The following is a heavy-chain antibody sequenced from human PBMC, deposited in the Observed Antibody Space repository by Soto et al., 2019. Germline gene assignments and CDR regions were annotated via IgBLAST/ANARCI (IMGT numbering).Heavy chain of an antibody. Sequence: QVQLVQSGAEVKKPGSSVKVSCKASRGTFSSYAISWVRQAPGQGLEWMGGIIPIFGTANYAQKFQGRVTITADESTSTAYMELSSLRSEDTAVYYCAREINWNDHYYYYGMDVWGQGTTVTVSS. J-gene: IGHJ6*02. D-gene: IGHD1-20*01. CDR1: RGTFSSYA. CDR3: AREINWNDHYYYYGMDV. V-gene: IGHV1-69*01. CDR2: IIPIFGTA.